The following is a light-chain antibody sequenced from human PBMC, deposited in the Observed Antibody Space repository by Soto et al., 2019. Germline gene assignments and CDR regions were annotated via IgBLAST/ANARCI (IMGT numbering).Light chain of an antibody. CDR3: NSYAGRDSYV. CDR1: KSDIGVYDF. V-gene: IGLV2-8*01. J-gene: IGLJ1*01. CDR2: EVV. Sequence: QSALTQPPSASGSPGQSVTISCTRTKSDIGVYDFVSWYQHHPGKAPRLIIYEVVQRPSGVPDRFSGSKSGNTASLTVSGLQAADEADYFYNSYAGRDSYVCASGTKVIVL.